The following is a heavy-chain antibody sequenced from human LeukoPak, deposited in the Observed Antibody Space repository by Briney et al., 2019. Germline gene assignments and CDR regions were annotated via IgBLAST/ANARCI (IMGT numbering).Heavy chain of an antibody. CDR2: IYTSGST. J-gene: IGHJ4*02. D-gene: IGHD5-24*01. CDR3: ARGDGYNLDY. CDR1: GGSISSGSYY. Sequence: SETLSHTCTVSGGSISSGSYYWSWIRQPAGKGLEWIGRIYTSGSTNYNPSLKSRVTISVDTSKNQFSLKLSSVTAADTAVYFCARGDGYNLDYWGQGTLVTVSS. V-gene: IGHV4-61*02.